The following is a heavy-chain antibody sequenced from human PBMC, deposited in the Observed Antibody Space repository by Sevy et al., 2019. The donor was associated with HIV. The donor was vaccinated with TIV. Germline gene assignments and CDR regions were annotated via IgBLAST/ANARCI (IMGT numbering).Heavy chain of an antibody. CDR2: ISSSSSYI. J-gene: IGHJ4*02. D-gene: IGHD3-16*01. CDR3: ARDFLTYYDYVWGSYSY. Sequence: GGSLRLSCAASGFTFSSYSMNWVRQAPGKGLEWVSSISSSSSYIYYADSVKGRFIISRDNAKNSLYLQMNSLRAEDTAVYYCARDFLTYYDYVWGSYSYWGQGTLVTVSS. V-gene: IGHV3-21*01. CDR1: GFTFSSYS.